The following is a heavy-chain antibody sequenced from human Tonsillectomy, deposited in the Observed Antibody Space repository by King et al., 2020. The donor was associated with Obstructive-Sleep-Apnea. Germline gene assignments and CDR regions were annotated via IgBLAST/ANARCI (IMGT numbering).Heavy chain of an antibody. V-gene: IGHV3-33*06. D-gene: IGHD5-24*01. Sequence: VQLVESGGGVVQPGRSLRLSCAASGFTLSDSGMHWVRQAPGRALEWVAVMWHDGVTSYVDSVRGRFTISRDNSKNTLYVQMNSLRDEDTAVYYCAKSRDGYNHGLGFWGQGTLVTVSS. CDR2: MWHDGVT. CDR1: GFTLSDSG. CDR3: AKSRDGYNHGLGF. J-gene: IGHJ4*02.